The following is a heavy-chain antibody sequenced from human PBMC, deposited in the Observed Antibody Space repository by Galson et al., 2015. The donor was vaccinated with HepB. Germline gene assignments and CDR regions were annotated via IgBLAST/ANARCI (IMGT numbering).Heavy chain of an antibody. J-gene: IGHJ3*02. D-gene: IGHD3-10*01. Sequence: SLRLSCASSGFTFSSYGMHWVRQAPGKGLEWVAVISYDGSNKYYADSVKGRFTISRDNSKNTLYLQMNSLRAEDTAVYYCAKDQGLLWFGDDDAFDIWGQGTMVTVSS. V-gene: IGHV3-30*18. CDR1: GFTFSSYG. CDR3: AKDQGLLWFGDDDAFDI. CDR2: ISYDGSNK.